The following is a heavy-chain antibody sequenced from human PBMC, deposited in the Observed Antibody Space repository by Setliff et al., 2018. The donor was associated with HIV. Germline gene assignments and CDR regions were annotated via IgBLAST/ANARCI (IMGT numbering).Heavy chain of an antibody. D-gene: IGHD4-17*01. V-gene: IGHV1-2*02. CDR3: AISYGGHSWARLDY. CDR2: ISPNTGDT. Sequence: GASVKVSCKTSGYSFTDYFIHWVRQAPGRGLEWMGWISPNTGDTNIPQRFQGRVTMTRDTSINTAYMELSRLRSDDTAMYYCAISYGGHSWARLDYWGRGTLVTVSS. J-gene: IGHJ4*02. CDR1: GYSFTDYF.